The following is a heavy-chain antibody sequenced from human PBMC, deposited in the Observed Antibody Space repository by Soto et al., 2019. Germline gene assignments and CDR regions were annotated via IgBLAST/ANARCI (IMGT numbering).Heavy chain of an antibody. Sequence: HPGGSLRLSCAASGFTFSSYAMSWVRQAPGKGLEWVSAISGSGGSTYYADSVKGRFTISRDNSKNTLYLQMNSLRAEDTAVYYCAILPPLNPHYDFWSGSPTGFDPWGQGTLVTVSS. CDR2: ISGSGGST. CDR3: AILPPLNPHYDFWSGSPTGFDP. J-gene: IGHJ5*02. CDR1: GFTFSSYA. V-gene: IGHV3-23*01. D-gene: IGHD3-3*01.